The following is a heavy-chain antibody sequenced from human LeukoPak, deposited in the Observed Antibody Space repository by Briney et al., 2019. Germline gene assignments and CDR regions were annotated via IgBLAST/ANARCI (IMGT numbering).Heavy chain of an antibody. D-gene: IGHD1-7*01. CDR2: ISSSGNTI. CDR3: ARMNYVSTGWGAPFDD. J-gene: IGHJ4*02. V-gene: IGHV3-11*04. Sequence: GGSLRLSCAASGFSSSDYYMNWIRQAPGKGLEWVSYISSSGNTIYYADSVKGRFIISRDNAKNSLYLQMNSLRVEDTAVYYCARMNYVSTGWGAPFDDWGQGTLVTVSS. CDR1: GFSSSDYY.